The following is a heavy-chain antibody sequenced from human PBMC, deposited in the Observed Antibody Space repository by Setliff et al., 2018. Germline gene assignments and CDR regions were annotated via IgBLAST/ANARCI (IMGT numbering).Heavy chain of an antibody. J-gene: IGHJ6*03. D-gene: IGHD1-26*01. CDR1: GYTFTSYY. V-gene: IGHV1-46*01. Sequence: VASVKVSCKASGYTFTSYYMHWVRQAPGQGLEWMGIINPSGGSTSYAQKFQGRVTITRNTSISTAYMELSSLRSEDTAVYYCARVKVIVGATPRTYYMDVWGKGTTVTVSS. CDR2: INPSGGST. CDR3: ARVKVIVGATPRTYYMDV.